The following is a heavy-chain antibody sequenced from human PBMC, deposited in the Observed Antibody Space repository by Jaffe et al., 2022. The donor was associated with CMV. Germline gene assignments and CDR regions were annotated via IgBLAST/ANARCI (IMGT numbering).Heavy chain of an antibody. J-gene: IGHJ6*02. D-gene: IGHD3-10*01. Sequence: QVQLQQWGAGLLKPSETLSLSCAVYGGSFSGYYWSWIRQPPGKGLEWIGEINHSGSTNYNPSLKSRVTISVDTSKNQFSLKLSSVTAADTAVYYCARGIPFRELWFGESRYGMDVWGQGTTVTVSS. CDR3: ARGIPFRELWFGESRYGMDV. CDR1: GGSFSGYY. V-gene: IGHV4-34*01. CDR2: INHSGST.